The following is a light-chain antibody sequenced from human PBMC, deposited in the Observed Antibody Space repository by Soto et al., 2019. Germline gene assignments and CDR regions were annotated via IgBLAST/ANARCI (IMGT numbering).Light chain of an antibody. CDR3: QQYDSSPPYT. CDR1: QSLRRSY. V-gene: IGKV3-20*01. J-gene: IGKJ2*01. Sequence: EIVLKQSPGTLSLSPGERATLSCRASQSLRRSYLAWYQHKPGQTPRLLIYGASSRATGIPDRFSGSGSGTGFTLTISRLEPEDFAVYYGQQYDSSPPYTFGRGTNLEIK. CDR2: GAS.